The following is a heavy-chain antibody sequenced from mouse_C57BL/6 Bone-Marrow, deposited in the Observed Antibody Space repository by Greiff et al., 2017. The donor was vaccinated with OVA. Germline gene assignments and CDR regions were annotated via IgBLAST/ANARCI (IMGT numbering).Heavy chain of an antibody. V-gene: IGHV3-6*01. Sequence: EVQLVESGPGLVKPSQSLSLTCSVTGYSITSGYYWNWIRQFPGNKLEWMGYISYDGSNNYNPSLKNRISITRDTSKNQFFLKLNSVTTEDTATYYCASGRYGSSPHWYFDVWGTGTTVTVSS. J-gene: IGHJ1*03. CDR3: ASGRYGSSPHWYFDV. CDR1: GYSITSGYY. CDR2: ISYDGSN. D-gene: IGHD1-1*01.